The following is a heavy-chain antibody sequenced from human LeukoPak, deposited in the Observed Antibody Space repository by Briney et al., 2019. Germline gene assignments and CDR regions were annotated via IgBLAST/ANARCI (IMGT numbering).Heavy chain of an antibody. CDR2: INPSSGGT. D-gene: IGHD1-26*01. CDR1: GYTFTGYY. CDR3: ARDRRASGSPYFDY. Sequence: GASVKVSCKASGYTFTGYYMHWVRQAPGQGLEWMGWINPSSGGTNYAQKFQGRVTMTRDTSISTAYMELSRLRSDDTAVYYCARDRRASGSPYFDYWGQGTLVTVSS. V-gene: IGHV1-2*02. J-gene: IGHJ4*02.